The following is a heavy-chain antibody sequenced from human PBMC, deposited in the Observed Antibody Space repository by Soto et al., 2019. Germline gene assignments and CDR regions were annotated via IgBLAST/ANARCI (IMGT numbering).Heavy chain of an antibody. CDR2: IWYDGSNK. CDR3: ARDPGYSSSWPPAEYFQH. J-gene: IGHJ1*01. CDR1: GFTFSSYG. V-gene: IGHV3-33*01. Sequence: PGGSLRLSCAASGFTFSSYGMHWVRQAPGKGLEWVAVIWYDGSNKYYADSVKGRFTISRDNSKNTLYLQMNSLRAEDTAVYYCARDPGYSSSWPPAEYFQHWGQGTLVTVSS. D-gene: IGHD6-13*01.